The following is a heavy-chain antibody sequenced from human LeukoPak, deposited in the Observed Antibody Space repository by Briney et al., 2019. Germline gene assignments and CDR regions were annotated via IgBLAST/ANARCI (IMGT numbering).Heavy chain of an antibody. CDR3: TTDGLDWLCGY. CDR1: GFTFSNAW. J-gene: IGHJ4*02. D-gene: IGHD3-9*01. Sequence: GGSLRLSCAASGFTFSNAWMSCVRQAPGKGRECVGRIKSKTDGGTTDYAAPVKGRFTISRDDSKNTLYLQMNSLKTEDTAVYYCTTDGLDWLCGYWGQGTLITVSS. CDR2: IKSKTDGGTT. V-gene: IGHV3-15*01.